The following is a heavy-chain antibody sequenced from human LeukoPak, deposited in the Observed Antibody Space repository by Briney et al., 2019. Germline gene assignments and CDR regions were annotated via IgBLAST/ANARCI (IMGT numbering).Heavy chain of an antibody. J-gene: IGHJ4*02. CDR2: ISGSGGST. D-gene: IGHD1-26*01. V-gene: IGHV3-23*01. CDR3: AKDRSGIYGPSDHSSGLDY. CDR1: GFTFNNYA. Sequence: GGSLRLSCTAAGFTFNNYAMSWVRQAPGKGLEWVSAISGSGGSTYYADSVKGRFTISRDNSKNTLYLQMNSLRAEDTAVYYCAKDRSGIYGPSDHSSGLDYWGQGTLVTVSS.